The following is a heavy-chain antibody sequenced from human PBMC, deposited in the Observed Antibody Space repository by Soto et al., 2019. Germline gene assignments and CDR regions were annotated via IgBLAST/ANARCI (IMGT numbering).Heavy chain of an antibody. D-gene: IGHD6-13*01. V-gene: IGHV4-59*01. CDR2: IYYSGST. J-gene: IGHJ6*02. CDR3: AGLSWLAAAGTSIDSGGYYYYGMDV. Sequence: SETLSLTCTVSGGSISSYYWSWIRQPPGKGLEWIGYIYYSGSTNYNPSLKSRVTISVDTSKNQFSLKLSSVTAADTALYYCAGLSWLAAAGTSIDSGGYYYYGMDVWGQGTTVTVSS. CDR1: GGSISSYY.